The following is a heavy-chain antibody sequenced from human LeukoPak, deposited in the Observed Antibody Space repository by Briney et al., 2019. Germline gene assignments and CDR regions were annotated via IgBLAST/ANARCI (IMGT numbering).Heavy chain of an antibody. Sequence: GASVKVSCKASGYTFTYYTINWVRQAPGQELEWMGWINTDTGDPTYAQGFTGRFVFSLDTSVNTAYLQISSLKAEDTAIYYCVRGSPPYSGTYRDDYWGQGTLVTVSS. J-gene: IGHJ4*02. CDR2: INTDTGDP. CDR3: VRGSPPYSGTYRDDY. V-gene: IGHV7-4-1*02. D-gene: IGHD1-26*01. CDR1: GYTFTYYT.